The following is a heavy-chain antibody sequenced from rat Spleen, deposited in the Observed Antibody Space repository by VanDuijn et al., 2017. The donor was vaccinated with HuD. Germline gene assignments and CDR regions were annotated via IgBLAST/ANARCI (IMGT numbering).Heavy chain of an antibody. V-gene: IGHV2S61*01. CDR1: GFSLISYT. CDR2: IWGNGNA. CDR3: ARSDYSSPYYFDY. Sequence: QVQVRESGPGLVQPSQTLSLTCTVSGFSLISYTVSWVRQPPGKGLEWMGGIWGNGNANYNSALKSRLSISRDTSKSQVFLKMNNLQTEDTAMYFCARSDYSSPYYFDYWGQGVMVTVSS. D-gene: IGHD1-2*01. J-gene: IGHJ2*01.